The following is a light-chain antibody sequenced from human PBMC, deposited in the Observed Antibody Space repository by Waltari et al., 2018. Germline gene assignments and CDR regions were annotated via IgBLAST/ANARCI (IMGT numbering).Light chain of an antibody. V-gene: IGLV1-47*01. Sequence: QSMLTQPPSASGTPGQRVTISCSGSYSNIGNDNVYWYQQVPGTAPKLLIYNNNRRPPGFPDRFSGSKSGPSASLAISGLRSEDEADYYCVGWDASLGGYVFGRGTKVTVL. J-gene: IGLJ1*01. CDR2: NNN. CDR3: VGWDASLGGYV. CDR1: YSNIGNDN.